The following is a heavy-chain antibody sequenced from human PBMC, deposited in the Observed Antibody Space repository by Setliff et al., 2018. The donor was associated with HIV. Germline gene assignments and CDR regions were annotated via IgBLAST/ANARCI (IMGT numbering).Heavy chain of an antibody. V-gene: IGHV4-39*02. Sequence: SETLSLTCIVSGVSTSSSSYYWGWIRQPPGKGLEWIGYISYSGSTYYNPSLKSRITISADTSKNHFSLRLTSVTAADTAVYYCARGTVITYFYDSSGSFDYWGQGTLVTVSS. CDR1: GVSTSSSSYY. D-gene: IGHD3-22*01. CDR2: ISYSGST. CDR3: ARGTVITYFYDSSGSFDY. J-gene: IGHJ4*02.